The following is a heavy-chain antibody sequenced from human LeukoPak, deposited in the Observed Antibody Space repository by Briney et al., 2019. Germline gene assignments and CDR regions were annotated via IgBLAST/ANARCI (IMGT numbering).Heavy chain of an antibody. CDR3: AREYYGDYGMDV. Sequence: GGTLRLSCAASGFTFSSYWMHWVRQAPGKGLVWVSRIGSDRSSTSYAASVKGRFTVARESDKNMLFLQMNCLRAEDTAVYYCAREYYGDYGMDVWGQGTTVTVSS. D-gene: IGHD4-17*01. CDR1: GFTFSSYW. J-gene: IGHJ6*02. CDR2: IGSDRSST. V-gene: IGHV3-74*01.